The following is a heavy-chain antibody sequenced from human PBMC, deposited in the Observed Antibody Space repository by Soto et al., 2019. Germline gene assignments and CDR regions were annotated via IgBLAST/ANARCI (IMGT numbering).Heavy chain of an antibody. Sequence: SETLSLTYTVSGGSISSSSYYWGWIRQPPGKGLEWIGSIYYSGSTYYNPSLKSRVTISVDTSKNQFSLKLSSVTAADTAVYYCARHEPIAVEDWFDPWGQGTLVTVSS. CDR2: IYYSGST. CDR1: GGSISSSSYY. J-gene: IGHJ5*02. D-gene: IGHD6-19*01. V-gene: IGHV4-39*01. CDR3: ARHEPIAVEDWFDP.